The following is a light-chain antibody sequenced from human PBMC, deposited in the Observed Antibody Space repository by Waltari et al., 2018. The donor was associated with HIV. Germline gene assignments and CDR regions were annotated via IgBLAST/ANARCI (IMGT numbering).Light chain of an antibody. J-gene: IGKJ1*01. V-gene: IGKV3-20*01. CDR1: QSVSSGY. CDR3: QQYGGSPPVT. CDR2: GAS. Sequence: EIVLTQSPGTPSLSPGERATVSCRTSQSVSSGYLAWYQQKPGQAPRLLIYGASSRATGFPDRFIGSGSGTDFTLTISRLEPDDFSVYYCQQYGGSPPVTFGQGTKVEIK.